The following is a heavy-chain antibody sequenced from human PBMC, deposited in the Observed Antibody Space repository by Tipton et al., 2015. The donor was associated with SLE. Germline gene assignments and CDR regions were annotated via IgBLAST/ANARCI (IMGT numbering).Heavy chain of an antibody. CDR1: GFTFSSYG. J-gene: IGHJ4*02. CDR3: AKEKVAVGAIDY. Sequence: SLRLSCAASGFTFSSYGMHWVRQAPGKGLEWVAFIRYDGSNKYYADSVKGRFTISRDNSKNTLYLQMNSLRAEDTAVYYCAKEKVAVGAIDYWGQGTLVTVSS. D-gene: IGHD1-26*01. V-gene: IGHV3-30*02. CDR2: IRYDGSNK.